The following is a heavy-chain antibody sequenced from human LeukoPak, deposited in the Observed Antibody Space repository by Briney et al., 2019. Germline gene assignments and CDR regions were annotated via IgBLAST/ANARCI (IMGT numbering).Heavy chain of an antibody. CDR2: IRYDGSNK. V-gene: IGHV3-30*02. J-gene: IGHJ4*02. Sequence: GGSLRLSCAASGFTFSSYGMHWVRQAPGKGLEWVAFIRYDGSNKYYADSVKGRFTISRDNSKNTLYLQMNSLRAEDTAVYYCAKAGVPAAIGDYWGQGTLVTVSS. D-gene: IGHD2-2*01. CDR1: GFTFSSYG. CDR3: AKAGVPAAIGDY.